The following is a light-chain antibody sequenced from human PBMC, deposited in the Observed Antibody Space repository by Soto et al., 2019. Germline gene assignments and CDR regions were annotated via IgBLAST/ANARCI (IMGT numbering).Light chain of an antibody. CDR1: QSFRGL. CDR3: QQYTGPPTT. J-gene: IGKJ5*01. CDR2: DAY. Sequence: EVVLTQSPVTLSLSPGERATLSCRASQSFRGLLAWYQQKPGQAPRLLIYDAYNRATGIPPRFSGSGSGTDFTLTISSLEPEDSAVYFCQQYTGPPTTFGQGTRLEIK. V-gene: IGKV3-11*01.